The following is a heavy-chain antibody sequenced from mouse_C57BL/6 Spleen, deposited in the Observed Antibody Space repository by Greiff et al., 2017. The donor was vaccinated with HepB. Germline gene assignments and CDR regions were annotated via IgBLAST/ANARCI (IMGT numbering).Heavy chain of an antibody. CDR2: INPSTGGT. CDR3: ARRASPMDY. D-gene: IGHD3-3*01. J-gene: IGHJ4*01. CDR1: GYSFTGYY. Sequence: EVKLVESGPELVKPGASVKISCKASGYSFTGYYMNWVKQSPEKSLEWIGEINPSTGGTTYNQKFKAKATLTVDKSSSTAYMQLKSLTSEDSAVYYCARRASPMDYWGQGTSVTVSS. V-gene: IGHV1-42*01.